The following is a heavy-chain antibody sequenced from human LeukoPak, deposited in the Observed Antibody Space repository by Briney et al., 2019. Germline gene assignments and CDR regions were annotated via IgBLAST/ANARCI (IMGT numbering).Heavy chain of an antibody. J-gene: IGHJ5*02. CDR2: INPSGGST. Sequence: GSVTVSCKASGYTFTTYYIHWVTQAPGQGLEWMGVINPSGGSTNYAQKFQDRVTKTRDTPMSTLDMELSSLRAEDAAGYYCARAYITMVRGFLGPGGQGTRVSVSS. CDR3: ARAYITMVRGFLGP. D-gene: IGHD3-10*01. CDR1: GYTFTTYY. V-gene: IGHV1-46*01.